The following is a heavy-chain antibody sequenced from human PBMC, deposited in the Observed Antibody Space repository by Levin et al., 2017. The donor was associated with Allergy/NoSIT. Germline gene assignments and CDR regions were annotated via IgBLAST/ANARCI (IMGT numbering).Heavy chain of an antibody. CDR3: ARRTFIVAMPPLSYFDY. CDR2: ISYDGSNK. D-gene: IGHD5-12*01. Sequence: LSLTCAASGFTFSSYAMHWVRQAPGKGLEWVAVISYDGSNKYYADSVKGRFTISRDNSKNTLYLQMNSLRAEDTAVYYCARRTFIVAMPPLSYFDYWGQGTLVTVSS. V-gene: IGHV3-30*04. CDR1: GFTFSSYA. J-gene: IGHJ4*02.